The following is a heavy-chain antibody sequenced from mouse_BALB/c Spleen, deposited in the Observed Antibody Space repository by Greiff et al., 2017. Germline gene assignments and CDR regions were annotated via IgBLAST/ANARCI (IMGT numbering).Heavy chain of an antibody. CDR2: ISSGSSTI. J-gene: IGHJ3*01. CDR3: ARLWDRAY. Sequence: DVHLVESGGGLVQPGGSRKLSCAASGFTFSSFGMHWVRQAPEKGLEWVAYISSGSSTIYYADTVKGRFTISRDNPKNTLFLQMTSLRSEDTAMYYCARLWDRAYWGQGTLVTVSA. CDR1: GFTFSSFG. D-gene: IGHD3-3*01. V-gene: IGHV5-17*02.